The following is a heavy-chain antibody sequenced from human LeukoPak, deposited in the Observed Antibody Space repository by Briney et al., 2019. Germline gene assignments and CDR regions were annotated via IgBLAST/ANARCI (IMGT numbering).Heavy chain of an antibody. J-gene: IGHJ4*02. CDR1: RYTFTGYY. CDR3: ARNPGTIAAAGEADY. D-gene: IGHD6-13*01. V-gene: IGHV1-2*02. CDR2: INPNRGGT. Sequence: GASVKVSRQASRYTFTGYYMHWVRQAPGQAREGVGWINPNRGGTNYAKRVQGRVTMTRHTTISTGYMELSRLRSDDTAVYYCARNPGTIAAAGEADYWGEGTLVTVSS.